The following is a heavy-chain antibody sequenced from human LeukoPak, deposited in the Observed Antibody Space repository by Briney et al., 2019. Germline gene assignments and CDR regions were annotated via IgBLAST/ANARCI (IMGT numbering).Heavy chain of an antibody. V-gene: IGHV4-30-4*08. Sequence: PSQTLSLTCTVSGGSISSGDYYWSWIRQPPGTGLEWIGYIYYSGSTYYNPSLKSRVTISVDTSKNQFSLKLSSVTAADTAVYYCARHYAVLQWLDQAHFDYWGQGTLVTVSS. D-gene: IGHD6-19*01. CDR1: GGSISSGDYY. J-gene: IGHJ4*02. CDR3: ARHYAVLQWLDQAHFDY. CDR2: IYYSGST.